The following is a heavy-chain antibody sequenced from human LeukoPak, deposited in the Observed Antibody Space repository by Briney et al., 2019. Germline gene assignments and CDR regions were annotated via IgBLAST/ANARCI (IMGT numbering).Heavy chain of an antibody. J-gene: IGHJ4*02. CDR3: ARDRKSTWSFDY. Sequence: PGGSLRLSCAASGFTFSSYGKHWVRQAPGKGLEWVAVISHDGNNKHYADSVKGRFTISRDNSKNTLYLQMNSLRPEDTAVYSCARDRKSTWSFDYWGQGILVTVSS. CDR2: ISHDGNNK. V-gene: IGHV3-30*03. D-gene: IGHD6-13*01. CDR1: GFTFSSYG.